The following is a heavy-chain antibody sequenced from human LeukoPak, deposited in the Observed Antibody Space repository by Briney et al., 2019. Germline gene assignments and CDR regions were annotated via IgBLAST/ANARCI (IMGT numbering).Heavy chain of an antibody. J-gene: IGHJ5*02. CDR3: ARDLLNYGSGSYFPPWFDP. CDR2: ISAYNGNT. V-gene: IGHV1-18*01. Sequence: ASVKVSCEASGYTFTSYGISWVRQAPGQGLEWMGWISAYNGNTNYAQKLQGRVTMTTDTSTSTAYMELRSLRSDDTAVYYCARDLLNYGSGSYFPPWFDPWGQGTLVTVSS. D-gene: IGHD3-10*01. CDR1: GYTFTSYG.